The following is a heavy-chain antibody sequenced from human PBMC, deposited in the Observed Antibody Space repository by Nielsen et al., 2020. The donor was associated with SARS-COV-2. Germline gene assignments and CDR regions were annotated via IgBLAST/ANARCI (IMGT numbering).Heavy chain of an antibody. CDR1: GFTFSTSW. CDR2: IKHDGSDK. CDR3: ARDQDSSSWRAY. J-gene: IGHJ4*02. V-gene: IGHV3-7*03. D-gene: IGHD6-6*01. Sequence: GESLKISCVASGFTFSTSWMSWVRQAPGRGLEWVANIKHDGSDKYYADSVKGRFTISRDNAKNSLYLQMDSLRAEDSAVYYCARDQDSSSWRAYWGQGTLVTVSP.